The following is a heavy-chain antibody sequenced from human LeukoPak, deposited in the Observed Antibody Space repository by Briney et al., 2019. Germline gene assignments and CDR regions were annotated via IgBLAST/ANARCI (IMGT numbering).Heavy chain of an antibody. D-gene: IGHD3-22*01. Sequence: GGSLRLSCAASGFTFSSYAMSWVRQAPGKGPEWVSAISGSGGSTYYADSVKGRFTISRDNSKNTLYLQMNSLRAEDTAVYYCAEDRYYYDSSGYYGWGQGTLVTVSS. CDR1: GFTFSSYA. J-gene: IGHJ4*02. CDR3: AEDRYYYDSSGYYG. V-gene: IGHV3-23*01. CDR2: ISGSGGST.